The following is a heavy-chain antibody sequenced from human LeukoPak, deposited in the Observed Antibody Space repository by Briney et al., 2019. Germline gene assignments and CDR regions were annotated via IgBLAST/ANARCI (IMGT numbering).Heavy chain of an antibody. CDR1: GYTFTSYG. Sequence: ASVKVSCKASGYTFTSYGISWVRQAPGQGLEWMGWISAYNGNTNYAQKLQGRVTMTTDTSTSTAYMELRSLRSDDTAVYYCARVAPYRPLPTEGYYYYYMDVWGKGTTVTVSS. CDR2: ISAYNGNT. J-gene: IGHJ6*03. D-gene: IGHD2-2*01. V-gene: IGHV1-18*01. CDR3: ARVAPYRPLPTEGYYYYYMDV.